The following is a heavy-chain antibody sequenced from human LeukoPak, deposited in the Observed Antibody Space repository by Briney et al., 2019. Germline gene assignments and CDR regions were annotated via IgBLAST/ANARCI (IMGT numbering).Heavy chain of an antibody. V-gene: IGHV4-39*01. CDR3: ARRPPASGADWFDP. D-gene: IGHD1-26*01. J-gene: IGHJ5*02. CDR2: ISNGGNI. CDR1: SDSISSSNYY. Sequence: SETLSLTCTVSSDSISSSNYYWGWIRQPPGKGLEWIGSISNGGNIYYNPSLKSRVTISVDTSENQFSLKLNSVTAADTAVYYCARRPPASGADWFDPWGRGTLVTVSS.